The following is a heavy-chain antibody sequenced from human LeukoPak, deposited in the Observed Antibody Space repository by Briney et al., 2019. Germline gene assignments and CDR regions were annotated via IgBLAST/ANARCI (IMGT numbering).Heavy chain of an antibody. CDR2: INPSGGST. J-gene: IGHJ4*02. CDR3: ARDLSFLAAAGPLYYFDY. V-gene: IGHV1-46*01. CDR1: GYTFTSYY. Sequence: ASVKVSCKASGYTFTSYYMHWVRQAPGQGLEWMGIINPSGGSTSYAQEFQGRVTMTRDTSTSTVYMELSSLRSEDTAVYYCARDLSFLAAAGPLYYFDYWGQGTLVTVSS. D-gene: IGHD6-13*01.